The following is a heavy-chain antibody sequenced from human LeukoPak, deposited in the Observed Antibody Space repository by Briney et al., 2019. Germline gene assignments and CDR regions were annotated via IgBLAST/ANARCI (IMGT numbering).Heavy chain of an antibody. D-gene: IGHD2-2*01. V-gene: IGHV4-30-4*01. Sequence: PSETLSLTCIVSGGSISSGDYYWSWIRQPPGKGLEWIGYIYYSGSTYYNPSLKSRVTMSVDTSKDQFSLKLSSVTAADTAVYYCARVVPALGNDPWGQGTLVTVSS. CDR2: IYYSGST. J-gene: IGHJ5*02. CDR3: ARVVPALGNDP. CDR1: GGSISSGDYY.